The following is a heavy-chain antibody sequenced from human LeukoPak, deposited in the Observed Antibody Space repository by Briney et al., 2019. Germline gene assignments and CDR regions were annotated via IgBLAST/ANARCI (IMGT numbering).Heavy chain of an antibody. J-gene: IGHJ4*02. CDR3: ASRNYYDSSGYYYYYFDY. V-gene: IGHV3-23*01. Sequence: GGSLRLSCAASGFTFSNYAMSWVRQAPGKGLEWVSGISGSGTSTYYADSVKGRFTISRDNSKNTLYLQMNSLRAEDTAVYYCASRNYYDSSGYYYYYFDYWGQGILVTVSS. CDR2: ISGSGTST. D-gene: IGHD3-22*01. CDR1: GFTFSNYA.